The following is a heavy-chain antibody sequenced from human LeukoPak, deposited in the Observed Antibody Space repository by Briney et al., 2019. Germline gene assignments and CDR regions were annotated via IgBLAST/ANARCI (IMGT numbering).Heavy chain of an antibody. D-gene: IGHD3-16*01. CDR3: ARGTVWRLGSYGLDV. J-gene: IGHJ6*02. Sequence: GGSLRLSCVASGFTVSSKYMSWVRQAPGKGLEWVSVIYSGGSTYYRESVKGRFTISRDNSKNTVYLQMNALRAEDSAVYYCARGTVWRLGSYGLDVWGQGTTVTVSS. CDR2: IYSGGST. V-gene: IGHV3-53*01. CDR1: GFTVSSKY.